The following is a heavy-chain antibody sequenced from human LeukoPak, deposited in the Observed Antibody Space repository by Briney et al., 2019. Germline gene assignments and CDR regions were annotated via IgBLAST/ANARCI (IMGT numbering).Heavy chain of an antibody. CDR1: GYTFTSYG. Sequence: ASVKVSCKASGYTFTSYGFSWVRQAPGQGLEWMGWVSAYNGNTNYAQRFQGRVTITADKSTSTAYMELSSLRSEDTAVYYCARGGYIDAFDIWGQGTMVTVSS. D-gene: IGHD5-18*01. CDR3: ARGGYIDAFDI. V-gene: IGHV1-18*01. J-gene: IGHJ3*02. CDR2: VSAYNGNT.